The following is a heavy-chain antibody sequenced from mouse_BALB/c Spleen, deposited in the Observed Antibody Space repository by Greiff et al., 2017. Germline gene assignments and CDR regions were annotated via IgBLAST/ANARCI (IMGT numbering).Heavy chain of an antibody. J-gene: IGHJ4*01. CDR1: GFSLTSYG. CDR2: IWSGGST. D-gene: IGHD2-3*01. Sequence: VKLVESGPGLVQPSQSLSITCTVSGFSLTSYGVHWVRQSPGKGLEWLGVIWSGGSTDYTAAFISRLSISKDNSKSQVFFKMNSLQADDTAIYYCARNSADGTMDYWGQGTSVTVSS. CDR3: ARNSADGTMDY. V-gene: IGHV2-4-1*01.